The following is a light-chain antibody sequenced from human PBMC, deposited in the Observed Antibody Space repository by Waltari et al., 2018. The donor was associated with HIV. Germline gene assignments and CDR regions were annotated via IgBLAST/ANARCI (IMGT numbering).Light chain of an antibody. CDR2: YDV. CDR3: QVWDSDSRSVV. J-gene: IGLJ2*01. V-gene: IGLV3-21*04. CDR1: QIGDKS. Sequence: SYVLTQPPSVSVAPGETAIITCGGHQIGDKSLYWYQQKPGQAPLLVSQYDVERPSGVPERISASKSGQTATLTITRVEAGDEADYFCQVWDSDSRSVVFGGGTNLTVL.